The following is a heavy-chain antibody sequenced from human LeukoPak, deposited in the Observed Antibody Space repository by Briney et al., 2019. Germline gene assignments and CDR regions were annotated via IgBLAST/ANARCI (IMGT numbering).Heavy chain of an antibody. CDR3: AKDRITGTTGWFDP. J-gene: IGHJ5*02. Sequence: GGSLRLSCAASGVTLRNYAMTWIRQAPGKGLQWVSVISGDGESTYYADSVRGRFTISRDNSKNTMYLQMNNLRAEDTAVYYCAKDRITGTTGWFDPWGQGTLVTVSS. CDR2: ISGDGEST. CDR1: GVTLRNYA. V-gene: IGHV3-23*01. D-gene: IGHD1-7*01.